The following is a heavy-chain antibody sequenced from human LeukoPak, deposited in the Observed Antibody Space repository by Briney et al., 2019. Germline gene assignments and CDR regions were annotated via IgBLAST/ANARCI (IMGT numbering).Heavy chain of an antibody. CDR2: MKLNNGKT. CDR3: VRWADTPFDY. CDR1: GYSFTSHD. J-gene: IGHJ4*02. V-gene: IGHV1-8*01. Sequence: GASEKVSCKCSGYSFTSHDINWMRHRTAQGLEWMGLMKLNNGKTAYAQKFQGRVTMTIDTSISTAHMELSSLKSEETAVYYCVRWADTPFDYWGQGTLVTVSS. D-gene: IGHD5-18*01.